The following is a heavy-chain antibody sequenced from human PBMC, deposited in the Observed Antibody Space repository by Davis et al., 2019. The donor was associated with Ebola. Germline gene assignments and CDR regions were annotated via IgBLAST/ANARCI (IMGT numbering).Heavy chain of an antibody. CDR2: ITWNSGTM. D-gene: IGHD1-26*01. CDR1: GFSFDEYA. J-gene: IGHJ2*01. V-gene: IGHV3-9*01. Sequence: SLKISCAASGFSFDEYAMHWVRQAPGKGLEWVSGITWNSGTMAYADSVKGRFTISRDNAKNAVYLQMNSPRAEDTAVYYCAKDQWEDDYWYFDHWGRGTLVTVSS. CDR3: AKDQWEDDYWYFDH.